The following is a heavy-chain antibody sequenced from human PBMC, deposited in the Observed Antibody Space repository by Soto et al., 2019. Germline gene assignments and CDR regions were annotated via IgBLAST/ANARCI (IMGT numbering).Heavy chain of an antibody. CDR2: MNPNTGNS. Sequence: GASVKVSCKASGYTFTSYDIYWVRQATGQGLEWMGWMNPNTGNSGYAQKFQGRVTVTGDTSINTVHMELSSLRSEDTAVYYCARRAETNGWNGFGADKYYFDFWGQGTQVTVSS. D-gene: IGHD1-1*01. CDR3: ARRAETNGWNGFGADKYYFDF. CDR1: GYTFTSYD. J-gene: IGHJ4*02. V-gene: IGHV1-8*01.